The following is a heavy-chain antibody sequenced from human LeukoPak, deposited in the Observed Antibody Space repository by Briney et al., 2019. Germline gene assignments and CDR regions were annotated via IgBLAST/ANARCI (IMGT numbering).Heavy chain of an antibody. CDR2: IYYSGST. J-gene: IGHJ4*02. D-gene: IGHD4-17*01. CDR1: GGSISSYY. Sequence: SETLSLTCTVSGGSISSYYWGWIRQPPGKGLEWIGSIYYSGSTYYNPSLKSRVTISVDTSKNQFSLKLSSVTAADTAVYYCARSVSVTNIDYWGQGTLVTVSS. V-gene: IGHV4-39*07. CDR3: ARSVSVTNIDY.